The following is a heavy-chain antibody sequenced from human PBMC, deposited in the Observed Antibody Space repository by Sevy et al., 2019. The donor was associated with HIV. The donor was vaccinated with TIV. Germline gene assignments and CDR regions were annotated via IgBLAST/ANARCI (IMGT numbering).Heavy chain of an antibody. V-gene: IGHV6-1*01. Sequence: SQTLSLTCAISGDSVSSNSAAWNWIRQSPSRGLEWLGRTYYRSKWYNDYAVSVKSRITINPDTSKNQFSLQLNSVTPEDTAVYYCARVRRWAVVGGTGGAPGYYYGMDVWGQGTTVTVSS. CDR1: GDSVSSNSAA. CDR3: ARVRRWAVVGGTGGAPGYYYGMDV. CDR2: TYYRSKWYN. D-gene: IGHD1-26*01. J-gene: IGHJ6*02.